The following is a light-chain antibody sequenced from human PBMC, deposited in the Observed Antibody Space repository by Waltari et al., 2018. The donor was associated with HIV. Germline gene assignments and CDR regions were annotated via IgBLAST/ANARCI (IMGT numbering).Light chain of an antibody. CDR3: SSYTSVNTRV. Sequence: QSVLTQPASVSGSPGQSITISCTGSSSDIGNYNYVSWYQQHPGKAPKLLIYEVINRPSGISNRFAGSKSGNTASLTISGLHLEDESDYYCSSYTSVNTRVFGGGTKLTVL. V-gene: IGLV2-14*01. CDR1: SSDIGNYNY. J-gene: IGLJ3*02. CDR2: EVI.